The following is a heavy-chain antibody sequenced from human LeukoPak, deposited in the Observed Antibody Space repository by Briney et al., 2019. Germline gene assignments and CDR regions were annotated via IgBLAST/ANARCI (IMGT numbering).Heavy chain of an antibody. Sequence: ASVEVSCKASGGTFSSYAISWVRQAPGQGLEWMGGIIPIFGTANYAQKFQGRVTITADESTSTAYMELSSLRSEDTAVYYCARVPPRAYYRPYYFDYWGQGTLVTVSS. CDR1: GGTFSSYA. CDR2: IIPIFGTA. CDR3: ARVPPRAYYRPYYFDY. J-gene: IGHJ4*02. V-gene: IGHV1-69*13. D-gene: IGHD3-10*01.